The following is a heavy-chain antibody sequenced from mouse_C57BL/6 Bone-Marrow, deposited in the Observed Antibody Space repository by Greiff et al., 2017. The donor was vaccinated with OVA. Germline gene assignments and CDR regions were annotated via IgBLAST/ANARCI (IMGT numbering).Heavy chain of an antibody. D-gene: IGHD2-14*01. CDR3: AGGYGGTPYFDY. V-gene: IGHV1-81*01. CDR2: IYPRSGNT. J-gene: IGHJ2*01. CDR1: GYTFTSYG. Sequence: ESGAELARPGASVKLSCKASGYTFTSYGISWVKQRPGQGLEWIGEIYPRSGNTYYNEKFKGKATLTADKSSSTAYMELRSLTSEDSAVYFCAGGYGGTPYFDYWGQGTTLTVSS.